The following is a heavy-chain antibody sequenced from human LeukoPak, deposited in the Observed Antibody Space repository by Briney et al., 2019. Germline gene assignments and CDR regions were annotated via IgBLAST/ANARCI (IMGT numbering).Heavy chain of an antibody. CDR1: GYTLTELS. J-gene: IGHJ5*02. CDR3: ATSPYSLNWFDP. V-gene: IGHV1-24*01. D-gene: IGHD5-18*01. Sequence: ASVKVSCKVSGYTLTELSMHWVRQAPGKGLEWMGGFDPEDGETIYAQKFQGRVTMTEDTSTDTAYMELSSLRSEDTAVYYCATSPYSLNWFDPWGQGTLVTVSS. CDR2: FDPEDGET.